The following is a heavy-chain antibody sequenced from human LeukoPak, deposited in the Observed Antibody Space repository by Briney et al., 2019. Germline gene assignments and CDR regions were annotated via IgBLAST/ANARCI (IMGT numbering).Heavy chain of an antibody. CDR1: GFTFDDYA. V-gene: IGHV3-9*03. J-gene: IGHJ4*02. CDR3: AKGTYYYDSSGPPDYFDY. Sequence: PGGSLRLSCAASGFTFDDYAMHWVRQAPGKGLEWGSGISWNSGTIAYADSVKGRFTISRDNAKNSLHLQMNSLRAEDMALYYCAKGTYYYDSSGPPDYFDYWGQGTLVTVSS. CDR2: ISWNSGTI. D-gene: IGHD3-22*01.